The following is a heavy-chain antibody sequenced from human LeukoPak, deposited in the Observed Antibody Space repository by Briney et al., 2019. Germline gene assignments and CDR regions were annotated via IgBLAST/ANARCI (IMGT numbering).Heavy chain of an antibody. CDR2: IYYSGST. CDR1: GGSISSSTYY. V-gene: IGHV4-39*01. Sequence: SETLSLTCTVSGGSISSSTYYWGWIRQPPGKGLEWIGSIYYSGSTYNNPSLKSRVTIFVDTSKNQFSLKLSSVTATDTAVYYCARAYGDYDDAFDVWGQGTMVTVSS. CDR3: ARAYGDYDDAFDV. D-gene: IGHD4-17*01. J-gene: IGHJ3*01.